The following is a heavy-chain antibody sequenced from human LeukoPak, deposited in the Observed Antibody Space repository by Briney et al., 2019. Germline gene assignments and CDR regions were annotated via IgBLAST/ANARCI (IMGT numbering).Heavy chain of an antibody. CDR3: ARAGDYGDRYWYFDL. V-gene: IGHV4-34*01. J-gene: IGHJ2*01. D-gene: IGHD4-17*01. CDR2: INHSGST. CDR1: GGSFSGYY. Sequence: SQTLSLTCAVYGGSFSGYYWSWIRQPPGKGLEWIGEINHSGSTNYNPSLKSRVTISVDTSKNQFSLKLSSVTAADTAVYYCARAGDYGDRYWYFDLWGRGTLVTVSS.